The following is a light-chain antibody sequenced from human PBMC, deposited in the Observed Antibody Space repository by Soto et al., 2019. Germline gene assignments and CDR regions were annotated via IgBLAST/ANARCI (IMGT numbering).Light chain of an antibody. CDR2: AAS. V-gene: IGKV1-9*01. CDR1: QSIRSS. J-gene: IGKJ5*01. CDR3: QQLHSYPFT. Sequence: GDRVTFTCRASQSIRSSLAWYQQKPGTAPKLLISAASTLQTGVPSSFSGSGSGTEFSLTISSLQPEDFATYFCQQLHSYPFTFGQGTRLEIK.